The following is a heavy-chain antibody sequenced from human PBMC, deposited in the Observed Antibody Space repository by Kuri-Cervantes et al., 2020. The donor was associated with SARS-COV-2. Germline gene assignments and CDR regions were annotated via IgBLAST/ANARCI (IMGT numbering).Heavy chain of an antibody. CDR2: IYYSGST. Sequence: SETLSLTCTVSGGSISSHYWSWIRQPPGKGLEWIGYIYYSGSTNYNPSLKSRVTISVDTSKNQFSLKLSSATAADTAVYYCARDLGGSNYGGGDYWGQGTLVTVSS. CDR1: GGSISSHY. CDR3: ARDLGGSNYGGGDY. J-gene: IGHJ4*02. D-gene: IGHD4-23*01. V-gene: IGHV4-59*11.